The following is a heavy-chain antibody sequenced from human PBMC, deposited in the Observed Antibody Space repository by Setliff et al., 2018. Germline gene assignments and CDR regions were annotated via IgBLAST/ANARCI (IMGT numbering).Heavy chain of an antibody. V-gene: IGHV1-46*03. CDR2: INPSGGLT. D-gene: IGHD3-3*01. J-gene: IGHJ3*02. CDR1: GYTLSKYY. Sequence: ASVKVSCKASGYTLSKYYMHWVRQAPGQGLEWMGIINPSGGLTKYAQKFQGRVTMTSDTSTNTVYLEVSSLRSEDTAVYSCARDRFYNSWSGTSITAPHDAFDIWGQGTMVTVSS. CDR3: ARDRFYNSWSGTSITAPHDAFDI.